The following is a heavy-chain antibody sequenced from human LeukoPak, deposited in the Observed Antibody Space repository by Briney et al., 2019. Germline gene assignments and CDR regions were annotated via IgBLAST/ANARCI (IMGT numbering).Heavy chain of an antibody. Sequence: ASVKVSSKASGYTFTNFGISWVRQAPGQGLEWMGWISGYNDNPNYAQKLQGRVTLTTDTSTSTAYMELRSLRYDDTAVYYCARDDSADWGQGTLVTVSS. V-gene: IGHV1-18*01. J-gene: IGHJ4*02. CDR3: ARDDSAD. D-gene: IGHD2-21*01. CDR1: GYTFTNFG. CDR2: ISGYNDNP.